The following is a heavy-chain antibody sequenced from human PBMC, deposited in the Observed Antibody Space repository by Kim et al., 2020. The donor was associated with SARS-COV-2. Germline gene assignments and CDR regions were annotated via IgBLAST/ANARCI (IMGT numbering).Heavy chain of an antibody. J-gene: IGHJ6*02. D-gene: IGHD2-15*01. V-gene: IGHV1-69*13. CDR2: IIPIFGTA. Sequence: SVTVSCKASGGTFSSYAISWVRQAPGQGLEWMGGIIPIFGTANYAQKFQGRVTITADESTSTAYMELSSLRSEDTAVYYCARGQYRALLLSVWGQGTTVTVSS. CDR3: ARGQYRALLLSV. CDR1: GGTFSSYA.